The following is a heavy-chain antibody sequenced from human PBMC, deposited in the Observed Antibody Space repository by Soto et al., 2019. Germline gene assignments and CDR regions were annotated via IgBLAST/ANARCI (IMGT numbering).Heavy chain of an antibody. J-gene: IGHJ4*02. V-gene: IGHV3-23*01. CDR1: GFTFSSYG. D-gene: IGHD3-22*01. Sequence: PGGSLRLSCAASGFTFSSYGMTWVRQAPGKGLEWVSLISGSGGTTYYADSVKGRFTISRDNSKNTLYLQMNSLRAEDTALYYCARHSADYYDSSTYYYDYGSDYWGQGTLVTVSS. CDR2: ISGSGGTT. CDR3: ARHSADYYDSSTYYYDYGSDY.